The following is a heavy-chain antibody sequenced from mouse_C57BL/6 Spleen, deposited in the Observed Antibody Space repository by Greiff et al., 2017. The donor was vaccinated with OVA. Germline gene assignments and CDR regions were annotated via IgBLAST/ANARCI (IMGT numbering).Heavy chain of an antibody. Sequence: QVQLQQPGAELVRPGTSVKLSCKASGYTFTSYWMHWVKQRPGQGLEWIGVIDPSDSYTNYNQKFKGKATLTVDTSSSTAYMQLSSLTSEDSAVYYCAREVYYGNTYAMDYWGQGTSVTVSS. CDR3: AREVYYGNTYAMDY. J-gene: IGHJ4*01. CDR1: GYTFTSYW. D-gene: IGHD2-1*01. CDR2: IDPSDSYT. V-gene: IGHV1-59*01.